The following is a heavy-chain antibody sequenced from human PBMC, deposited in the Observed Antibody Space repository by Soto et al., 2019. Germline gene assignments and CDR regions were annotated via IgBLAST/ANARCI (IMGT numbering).Heavy chain of an antibody. V-gene: IGHV3-48*03. CDR3: ARGILGAKPFY. J-gene: IGHJ4*02. D-gene: IGHD1-26*01. CDR2: SSISGSTM. CDR1: GFTFSSYE. Sequence: GSLRLSCAASGFTFSSYEMNWVRQAPGKGLEWVSYSSISGSTMYYADSVKGRFTISRYNAKNSLYLQMNSLRAEDTAVYYCARGILGAKPFYWGQGTLVNVSS.